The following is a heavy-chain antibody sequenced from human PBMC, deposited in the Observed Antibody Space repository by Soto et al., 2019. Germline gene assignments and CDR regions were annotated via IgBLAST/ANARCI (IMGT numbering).Heavy chain of an antibody. D-gene: IGHD3-9*01. Sequence: QVKLVQSGAEVKKPGASVKVSCKASGYTFTSYGISWVREAPGPGLEWMGWISAYNGNTNYAQKLQGRVTMITDTSTSTAYMELRSLRSDDTAVYSCARSWFDYYYMDVWGKGTTVTVSS. J-gene: IGHJ6*03. CDR3: ARSWFDYYYMDV. V-gene: IGHV1-18*01. CDR2: ISAYNGNT. CDR1: GYTFTSYG.